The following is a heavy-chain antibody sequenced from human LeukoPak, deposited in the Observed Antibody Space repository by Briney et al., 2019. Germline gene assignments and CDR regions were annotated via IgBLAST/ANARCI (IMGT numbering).Heavy chain of an antibody. V-gene: IGHV1-46*01. Sequence: ASVKVSCKASGYTFTSYYMHWVRQAPGQGLEWMGIINPSGGSTSYAQKFQGRVTMTRDTSISTAYMELSRLRSDDTAVYYCASGYSGYDSHYWGQGTLVTVSS. J-gene: IGHJ4*02. CDR3: ASGYSGYDSHY. CDR1: GYTFTSYY. CDR2: INPSGGST. D-gene: IGHD5-12*01.